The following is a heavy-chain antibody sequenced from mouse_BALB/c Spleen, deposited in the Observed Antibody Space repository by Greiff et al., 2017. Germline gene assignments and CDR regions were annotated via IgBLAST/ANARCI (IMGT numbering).Heavy chain of an antibody. CDR2: INPSTGYT. CDR1: GYTFTSYW. Sequence: QVQLQQSGAELAKPGASVKMSCKASGYTFTSYWMHWVKQRPGQGLEWIGYINPSTGYTEYNQKFKDKATLTADKSSSTAYMQLSSLTSEDSAVYYCAGSESYYRCDGPFDVWGEGTTLTVSS. D-gene: IGHD2-14*01. V-gene: IGHV1-7*01. CDR3: AGSESYYRCDGPFDV. J-gene: IGHJ2*01.